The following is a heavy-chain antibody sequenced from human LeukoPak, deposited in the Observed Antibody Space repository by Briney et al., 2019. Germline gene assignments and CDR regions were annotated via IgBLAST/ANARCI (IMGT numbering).Heavy chain of an antibody. Sequence: SETLSLTCAVYGGSFSGYYWSWIRQPPGKGLEWIGEINHSGSTNYNPSLKSRVTMSVDTSKNQFSLKLSSVTAADTAVYYCAREYSSGWYVYMDVWGKGTTVTVSS. CDR1: GGSFSGYY. D-gene: IGHD6-19*01. CDR2: INHSGST. CDR3: AREYSSGWYVYMDV. V-gene: IGHV4-34*01. J-gene: IGHJ6*03.